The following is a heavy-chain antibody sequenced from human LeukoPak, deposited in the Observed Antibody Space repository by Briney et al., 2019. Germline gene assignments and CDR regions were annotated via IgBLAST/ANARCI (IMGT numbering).Heavy chain of an antibody. CDR3: ARDLHYDVAMDV. J-gene: IGHJ6*02. CDR1: GFTFSIYG. V-gene: IGHV3-23*01. Sequence: GGSLRLSCAAAGFTFSIYGMTWLRQAPGKGLEWVAVISSSGGSTDYAESVKGRFAISRDNSKSMLFLQLNSLRAEDTALYYCARDLHYDVAMDVWGQGSTVTVSS. CDR2: ISSSGGST. D-gene: IGHD5-12*01.